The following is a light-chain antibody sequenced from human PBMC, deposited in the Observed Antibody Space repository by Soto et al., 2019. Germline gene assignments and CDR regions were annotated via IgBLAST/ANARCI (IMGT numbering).Light chain of an antibody. CDR3: SSYAGSNNYV. Sequence: QSALTQPPSASGSPGQSVTISCTGTSSDVGGYNSVSWYQHHPGKAPKLMIYEVSKRPSGVPDRFSGSKSANTASLTVSGLQADDEADYYCSSYAGSNNYVFGTGPKLTVL. V-gene: IGLV2-8*01. CDR1: SSDVGGYNS. J-gene: IGLJ1*01. CDR2: EVS.